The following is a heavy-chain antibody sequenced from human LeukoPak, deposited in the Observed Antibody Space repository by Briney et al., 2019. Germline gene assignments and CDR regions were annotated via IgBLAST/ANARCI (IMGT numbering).Heavy chain of an antibody. CDR2: IIPIFGTA. D-gene: IGHD3-9*01. CDR3: ARGVGSYDILTGSPHFDY. CDR1: GGTFSSYA. Sequence: SVKVSCTASGGTFSSYAISWVRQAPGQGLEWMGGIIPIFGTANYAQKFQGRVTITADESTSTAYMELSSLRSEDTAVYYCARGVGSYDILTGSPHFDYWGQGTLVTVSS. V-gene: IGHV1-69*13. J-gene: IGHJ4*02.